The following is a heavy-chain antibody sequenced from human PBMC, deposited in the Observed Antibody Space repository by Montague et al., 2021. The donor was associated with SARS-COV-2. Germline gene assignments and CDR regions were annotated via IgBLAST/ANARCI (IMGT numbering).Heavy chain of an antibody. CDR3: AKFRRTQLLFGTLYYGMDV. D-gene: IGHD2-2*01. V-gene: IGHV4-59*01. CDR1: GGSISSYY. J-gene: IGHJ6*02. Sequence: SETLSLTCTVSGGSISSYYWSWIRQPPGRGPQWIGYISYRGSTNYNPSLKSRVTISVDTSKNHFTLRLSSVTAADTAVYCCAKFRRTQLLFGTLYYGMDVWGQGTTVTVSS. CDR2: ISYRGST.